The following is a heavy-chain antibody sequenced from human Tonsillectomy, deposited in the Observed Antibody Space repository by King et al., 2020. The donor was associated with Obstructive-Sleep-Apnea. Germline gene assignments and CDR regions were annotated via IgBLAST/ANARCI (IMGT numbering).Heavy chain of an antibody. Sequence: QLVQSGGGVVQPGRSLRLSCAASGFTFSSYGMHWGRQAPGKGLEWVAVILYDGSNKNYADSVKGRFTISRDNSKNTLYRQMNSLRAEDTAVYYCAKEAYSGSYFYYYHGMDVWGQGTTVTVSS. V-gene: IGHV3-30*18. CDR2: ILYDGSNK. CDR1: GFTFSSYG. CDR3: AKEAYSGSYFYYYHGMDV. J-gene: IGHJ6*02. D-gene: IGHD1-26*01.